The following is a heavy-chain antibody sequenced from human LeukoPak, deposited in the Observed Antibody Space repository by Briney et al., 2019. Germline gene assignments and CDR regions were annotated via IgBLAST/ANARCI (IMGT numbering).Heavy chain of an antibody. CDR3: AKDLNYYDSSAHDY. CDR2: ISGSGGST. D-gene: IGHD3-22*01. V-gene: IGHV3-23*01. J-gene: IGHJ4*02. CDR1: GFTFSSYG. Sequence: PGGSLRLSCAASGFTFSSYGMSWVRQAPGKGLEWVSAISGSGGSTYYADSVKGRFTISRDNSKNTLYLQMNSLRAEDTAVYYCAKDLNYYDSSAHDYWGQGTLVTVSS.